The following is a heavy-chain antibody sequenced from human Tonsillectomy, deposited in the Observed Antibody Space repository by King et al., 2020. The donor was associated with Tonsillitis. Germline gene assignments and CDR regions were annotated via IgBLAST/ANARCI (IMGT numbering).Heavy chain of an antibody. V-gene: IGHV3-43*01. CDR3: AKDRGVRGSYYGSHFDY. CDR1: GFTFDDYT. Sequence: VQLVESGGVVVQPGGSLRLSCAASGFTFDDYTMHWVRQAPGKGLEWVSLISWDGGSTYYADSVKGRFTISRDNSKNSLYLQMNSLSTEDTALYYCAKDRGVRGSYYGSHFDYWGQGTLVTVSS. D-gene: IGHD1-26*01. CDR2: ISWDGGST. J-gene: IGHJ4*02.